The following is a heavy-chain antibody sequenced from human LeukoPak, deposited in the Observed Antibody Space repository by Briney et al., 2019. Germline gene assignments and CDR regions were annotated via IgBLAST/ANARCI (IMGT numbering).Heavy chain of an antibody. V-gene: IGHV3-23*01. J-gene: IGHJ4*02. CDR3: AKRELLWFGEPSSFDY. CDR1: AFTFSSYA. Sequence: PGGSLRLSCAVSAFTFSSYAMSWVRQAPGKGLEWVSAISGSGGSTYYADSVKGRFTISRDNSKNTLYLQMNSLRAEDTAVYYCAKRELLWFGEPSSFDYWGQGTLVTVSS. D-gene: IGHD3-10*01. CDR2: ISGSGGST.